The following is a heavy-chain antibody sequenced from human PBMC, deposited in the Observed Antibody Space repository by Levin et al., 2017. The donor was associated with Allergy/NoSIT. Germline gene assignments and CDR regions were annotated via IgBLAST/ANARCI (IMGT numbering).Heavy chain of an antibody. D-gene: IGHD5-12*01. CDR3: ARAGQDIVATSEGLVPENFDY. J-gene: IGHJ4*02. V-gene: IGHV3-7*01. Sequence: SCAASGFTFSSFWMSWVRQVPGKGLEWVANIKQDGSEKYYVDSVKGRFTISRDNAKTSVYLQMNSLRAEDTAVYYCARAGQDIVATSEGLVPENFDYWGQGTLVTVSS. CDR1: GFTFSSFW. CDR2: IKQDGSEK.